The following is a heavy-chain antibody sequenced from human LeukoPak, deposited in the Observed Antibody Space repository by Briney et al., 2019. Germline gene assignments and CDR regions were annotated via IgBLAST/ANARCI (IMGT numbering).Heavy chain of an antibody. CDR2: IYYIGST. J-gene: IGHJ4*02. CDR3: ARYYDSTGSFDY. CDR1: GDSVSRSSYY. D-gene: IGHD3-22*01. V-gene: IGHV4-61*01. Sequence: SETLSLTCTVSGDSVSRSSYYWTWIRQPPGKGLGWIGYIYYIGSTNYNPSLRSRLTMSVDTSKNQFSLRLSSVIAADTAVYYCARYYDSTGSFDYWGQGTLVTVSS.